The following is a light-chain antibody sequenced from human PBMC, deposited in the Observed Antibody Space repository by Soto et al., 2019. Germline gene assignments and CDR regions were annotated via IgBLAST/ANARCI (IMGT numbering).Light chain of an antibody. J-gene: IGLJ2*01. CDR2: EVS. V-gene: IGLV2-8*01. Sequence: QSALTQPPSASGSPGQSVTISCTGTSSDVGGYNYVSWYQQHPGKAPKLMIYEVSKRPSGVPDRFSDSKSGNTASLTVSGLQAEDEADYYCSSYAGSNKFVVFGGGTKVTVL. CDR1: SSDVGGYNY. CDR3: SSYAGSNKFVV.